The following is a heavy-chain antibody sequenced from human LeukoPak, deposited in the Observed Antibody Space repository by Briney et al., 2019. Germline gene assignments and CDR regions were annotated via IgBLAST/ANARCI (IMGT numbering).Heavy chain of an antibody. Sequence: PGRSLRLSCAASGFTFDDYAMHWVRQAPGKGLEWVSGISWNSGSIGYADSVKGRFTISRDNAKNSLYLQMNSLRAEDTALYYCAKGYYYDSSGYPFDYWGQGTLVTVSS. J-gene: IGHJ4*02. CDR2: ISWNSGSI. D-gene: IGHD3-22*01. CDR3: AKGYYYDSSGYPFDY. V-gene: IGHV3-9*01. CDR1: GFTFDDYA.